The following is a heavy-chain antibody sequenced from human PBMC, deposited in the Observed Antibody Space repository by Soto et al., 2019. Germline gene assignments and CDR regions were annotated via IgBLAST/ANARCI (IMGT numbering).Heavy chain of an antibody. V-gene: IGHV3-7*01. CDR2: IKADGSEE. CDR3: ATAISSPFSNFDS. D-gene: IGHD2-2*01. J-gene: IGHJ4*02. CDR1: GFTFSTYW. Sequence: VQLVQFGGDLDQPGGSLRLSCVASGFTFSTYWMTWVRQAPGMGLEWVAGIKADGSEEVYVDSVKGRFIISGDKAKTSLYLQLNSLRAEDTAVYYCATAISSPFSNFDSWGQGSLVTVSS.